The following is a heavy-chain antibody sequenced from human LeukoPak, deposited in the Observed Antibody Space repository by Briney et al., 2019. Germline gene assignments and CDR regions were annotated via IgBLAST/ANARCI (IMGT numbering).Heavy chain of an antibody. J-gene: IGHJ6*02. D-gene: IGHD3-3*01. CDR1: GFTFSSYG. Sequence: GSLRLSCAASGFTFSSYGMHWVRQAPGKGLEWVAVISYDGSNKYYADSVKGRFTISRDNSKNTLYLQMNSLRAEDTAVYYCAKDPYSYYDFWSGYRGNYYYGMDVWGQGTTVTVSS. V-gene: IGHV3-30*18. CDR3: AKDPYSYYDFWSGYRGNYYYGMDV. CDR2: ISYDGSNK.